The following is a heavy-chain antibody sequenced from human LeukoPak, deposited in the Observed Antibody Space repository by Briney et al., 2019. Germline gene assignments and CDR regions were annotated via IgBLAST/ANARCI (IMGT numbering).Heavy chain of an antibody. Sequence: NSSETLSLTCTVSGGSISSYYWSWIRQPPGKGLEWIGYIYYTRSTHYNPSLKSRVTISVDTSKNQCSLKLSSVTAADTAVYYCARQSISGSSLSYFDYWGQGTLVNVSS. CDR1: GGSISSYY. V-gene: IGHV4-59*01. J-gene: IGHJ4*02. CDR3: ARQSISGSSLSYFDY. CDR2: IYYTRST. D-gene: IGHD3-22*01.